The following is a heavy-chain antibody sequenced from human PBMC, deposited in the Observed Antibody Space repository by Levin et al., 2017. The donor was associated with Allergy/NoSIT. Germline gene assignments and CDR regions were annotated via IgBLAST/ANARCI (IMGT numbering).Heavy chain of an antibody. CDR1: GFTFSSYS. D-gene: IGHD2-8*02. J-gene: IGHJ4*02. Sequence: GGSLRLSCAASGFTFSSYSMNWVRQAPGKGLEWISYIRPDNDIRSYADSVKGRFTISRDNARNSLYLQMNSLRAADTAVYYCARDHSWSSDSWGQGTLVTVSS. V-gene: IGHV3-48*04. CDR3: ARDHSWSSDS. CDR2: IRPDNDIR.